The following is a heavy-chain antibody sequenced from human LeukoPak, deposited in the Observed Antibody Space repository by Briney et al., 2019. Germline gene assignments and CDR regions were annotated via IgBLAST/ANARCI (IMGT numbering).Heavy chain of an antibody. CDR1: GFTFSSHG. CDR3: AKRSGDSSGWYALGY. D-gene: IGHD6-19*01. V-gene: IGHV3-30*18. CDR2: ISYDGSTK. Sequence: PGRSLRLSCAASGFTFSSHGMHWVRQAPGKGLEWVAVISYDGSTKYYADSVKGRFTISRDNSKNTLYLQMNSLRGEDTAVYYCAKRSGDSSGWYALGYWGQGTLVTVSS. J-gene: IGHJ4*02.